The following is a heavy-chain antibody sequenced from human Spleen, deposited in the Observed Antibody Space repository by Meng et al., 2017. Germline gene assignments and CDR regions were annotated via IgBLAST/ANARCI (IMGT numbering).Heavy chain of an antibody. CDR1: GYTLTDYY. CDR3: ARQSYDSSGYDYYYGMDV. Sequence: SVKVSCKASGYTLTDYYIHWVRQAPGQGLEWMGGIIPIFGTANYAQKFQGRVTITADKSTSTAYMELSSLRSEDTAVYYCARQSYDSSGYDYYYGMDVWGQETTVTVSS. D-gene: IGHD3-22*01. J-gene: IGHJ6*02. V-gene: IGHV1-69*06. CDR2: IIPIFGTA.